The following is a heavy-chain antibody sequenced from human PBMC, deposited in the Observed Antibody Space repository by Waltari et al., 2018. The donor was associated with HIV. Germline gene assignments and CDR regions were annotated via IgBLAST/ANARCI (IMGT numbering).Heavy chain of an antibody. D-gene: IGHD3-22*01. Sequence: QVQLVGSGGGVVQPGGWLTLSCFASGFTFSRFAFHWVRQAPGQGGECVARIAERIRTKVYEGSVTSRFAISRDKSKNTLYLQMNRLRAEDTAVYYCAGDGHVYDSSPLDHWGQGTLVTVSS. CDR1: GFTFSRFA. J-gene: IGHJ4*02. CDR3: AGDGHVYDSSPLDH. V-gene: IGHV3-30*01. CDR2: IAERIRTK.